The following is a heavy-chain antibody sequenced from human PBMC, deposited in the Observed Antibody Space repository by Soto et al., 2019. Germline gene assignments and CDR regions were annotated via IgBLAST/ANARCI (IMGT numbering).Heavy chain of an antibody. CDR2: IIPNFGTA. D-gene: IGHD5-18*01. CDR1: GGTFSSYA. J-gene: IGHJ4*02. V-gene: IGHV1-69*12. Sequence: QVQLVQSGAEVKKPGSSVKVSCKASGGTFSSYAISWVRQAPGQGLEWMGGIIPNFGTADYAQKFQGRVTITADESTSTAYMELSSLRSEDTAVYYCESHGYSYGYLLDYWGQGTLVTVSS. CDR3: ESHGYSYGYLLDY.